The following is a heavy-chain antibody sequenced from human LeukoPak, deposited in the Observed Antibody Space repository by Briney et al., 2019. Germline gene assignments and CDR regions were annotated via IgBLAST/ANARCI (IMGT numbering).Heavy chain of an antibody. J-gene: IGHJ6*03. Sequence: GGSLRPSCAASGFTFSSYGMHWVRQAPGKGLEWVAFIRYDGSNKYYVDSVKGRFTISRDNAKNTLYLQMNSLRAEDTAVYYCARDSSGWYVSYYYYYMDVWGKGTTVTVSS. CDR1: GFTFSSYG. D-gene: IGHD6-19*01. CDR2: IRYDGSNK. CDR3: ARDSSGWYVSYYYYYMDV. V-gene: IGHV3-30*02.